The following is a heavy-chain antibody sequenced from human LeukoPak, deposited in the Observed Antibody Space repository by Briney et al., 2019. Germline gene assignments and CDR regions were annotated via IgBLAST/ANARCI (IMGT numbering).Heavy chain of an antibody. CDR2: INTNTGNP. D-gene: IGHD2-15*01. CDR3: ARDLGRYCSGGSCLKYFQH. Sequence: ASVKVSCKASGYTFTSYAMNWVRQAPGQGLEWMGWINTNTGNPTYAQGFTGRFVFSLDTSVSTAYLQISSLKAEDTAVYYCARDLGRYCSGGSCLKYFQHWGQGTLVTVSS. J-gene: IGHJ1*01. V-gene: IGHV7-4-1*02. CDR1: GYTFTSYA.